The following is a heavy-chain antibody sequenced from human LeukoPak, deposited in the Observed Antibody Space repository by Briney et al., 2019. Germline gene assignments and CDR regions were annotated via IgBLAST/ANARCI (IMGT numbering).Heavy chain of an antibody. CDR1: GYTFTNYD. CDR2: MNPNSGNT. J-gene: IGHJ5*02. CDR3: ARGHRDNWLDP. Sequence: ASVKVSCKASGYTFTNYDINWVRQATGQGLEWMGWMNPNSGNTGYAQKFQGRVTMTRNTSISTAYMEPSSLTSDDTAVYYCARGHRDNWLDPWGQGTLVTVSS. V-gene: IGHV1-8*01.